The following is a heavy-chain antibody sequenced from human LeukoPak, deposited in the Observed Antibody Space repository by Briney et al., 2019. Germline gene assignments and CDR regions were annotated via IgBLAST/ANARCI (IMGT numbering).Heavy chain of an antibody. CDR2: ISGSGGST. V-gene: IGHV3-23*01. Sequence: GGSLRLSCAASGLTFSSYAMSWVRQAPGKGLEGVSAISGSGGSTYYADSVKGRFTISRDNSKNTLYLQMNSLRAEDTAVYYCARDHYDFWSGYSGVNWFDPWGQGTLVTVSS. D-gene: IGHD3-3*01. CDR1: GLTFSSYA. J-gene: IGHJ5*02. CDR3: ARDHYDFWSGYSGVNWFDP.